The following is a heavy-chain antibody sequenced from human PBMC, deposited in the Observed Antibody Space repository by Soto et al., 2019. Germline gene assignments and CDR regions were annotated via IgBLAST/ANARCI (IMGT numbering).Heavy chain of an antibody. CDR1: GYRFASCG. CDR3: ARDYRKYGDPGY. Sequence: ASVKVSCKESGYRFASCGRSWVRQAPGQGLEWMGWISTYNGNTNYAQKLQGRVTMTTDTSTSTAYMELRSLRSDDTAVYYCARDYRKYGDPGYWGQGTLVTSPQ. D-gene: IGHD4-17*01. CDR2: ISTYNGNT. J-gene: IGHJ4*02. V-gene: IGHV1-18*01.